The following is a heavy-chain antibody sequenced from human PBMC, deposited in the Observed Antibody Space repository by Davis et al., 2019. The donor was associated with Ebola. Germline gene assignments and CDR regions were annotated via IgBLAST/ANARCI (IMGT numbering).Heavy chain of an antibody. J-gene: IGHJ5*02. D-gene: IGHD6-19*01. V-gene: IGHV4-39*01. CDR1: GASISSYY. Sequence: MPSETLSLTCSVSGASISSYYWGWIRQPPGKGLEWIGSIYYSGSTYYNPSLKSRVTISVDTSKNQFSLKLSSVTAADTAVYYCARQWQWGNWFDPWGQGTLVTVSS. CDR2: IYYSGST. CDR3: ARQWQWGNWFDP.